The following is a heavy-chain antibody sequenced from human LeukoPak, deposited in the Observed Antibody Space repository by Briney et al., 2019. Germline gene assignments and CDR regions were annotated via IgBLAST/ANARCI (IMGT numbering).Heavy chain of an antibody. CDR3: ARDWGAYYHFFDY. J-gene: IGHJ4*02. D-gene: IGHD3-22*01. Sequence: GGSLRLSCEASGFSMSVYWMICVRQAPGKGLEWVGNIKQDGSERNYVDSVKGRFTISRDNAKKSLYLQMNSLRAEDTAVYYCARDWGAYYHFFDYWGQGTLVTVSS. CDR2: IKQDGSER. CDR1: GFSMSVYW. V-gene: IGHV3-7*01.